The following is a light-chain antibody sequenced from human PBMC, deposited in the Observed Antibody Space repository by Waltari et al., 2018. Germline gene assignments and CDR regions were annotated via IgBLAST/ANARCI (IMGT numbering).Light chain of an antibody. CDR3: QSYDSSQWV. CDR2: EDN. J-gene: IGLJ3*02. Sequence: FLLTQPHSLSESPLETVTISSTRLISTTINHYVPSFQQRPDSSPTTVIDEDNQRPSEVPDRCSGSIDSSSNSASLPISVLKTEDEADYYCQSYDSSQWVFGGGTKLTVL. V-gene: IGLV6-57*01. CDR1: ISTTINHY.